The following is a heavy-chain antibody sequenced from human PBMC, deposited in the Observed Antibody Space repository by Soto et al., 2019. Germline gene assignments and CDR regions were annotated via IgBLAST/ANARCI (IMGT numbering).Heavy chain of an antibody. D-gene: IGHD3-10*01. CDR3: ARDLASLSEGFGDY. Sequence: ASVKVSCKASGYTFTSYGISWVRQAPGQGLEWMGWVSAYNGNTNYAQKLQGRVTMTTDTSTSTAYMELRSLRSDDTAVYYCARDLASLSEGFGDYWGQGTLVTVSS. J-gene: IGHJ4*02. V-gene: IGHV1-18*01. CDR2: VSAYNGNT. CDR1: GYTFTSYG.